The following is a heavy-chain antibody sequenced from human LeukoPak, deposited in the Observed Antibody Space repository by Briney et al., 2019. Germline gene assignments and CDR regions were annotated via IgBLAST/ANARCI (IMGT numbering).Heavy chain of an antibody. J-gene: IGHJ3*02. CDR3: ARYRNEALFAFDI. V-gene: IGHV4-59*01. CDR1: GDSISNYY. CDR2: IYYSGNT. D-gene: IGHD1-14*01. Sequence: SETLSLTCTVSGDSISNYYWSWIRQPPGKGLEWIGYIYYSGNTDYNPSLKSRVTISVDTSKNQFSLRLNSVTAADTAVYYCARYRNEALFAFDIWGQGTMVSVSS.